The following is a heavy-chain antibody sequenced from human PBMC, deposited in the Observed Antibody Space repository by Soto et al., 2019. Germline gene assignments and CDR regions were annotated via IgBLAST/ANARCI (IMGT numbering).Heavy chain of an antibody. V-gene: IGHV3-30*03. CDR3: AIDKVAAAGSGYKYYYYYGMDV. J-gene: IGHJ6*02. CDR2: ISFDGSNK. CDR1: GFTFSSYG. Sequence: PGGSLRLSCAASGFTFSSYGMHWVRQAPGKGLEWVAVISFDGSNKYYADSVKGRFTISRDNSKSTLFLQMNSLRDEDTAVYYCAIDKVAAAGSGYKYYYYYGMDVWGQGTTVTVSS. D-gene: IGHD6-13*01.